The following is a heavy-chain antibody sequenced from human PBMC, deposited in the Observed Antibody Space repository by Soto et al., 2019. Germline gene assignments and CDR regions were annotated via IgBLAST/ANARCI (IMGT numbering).Heavy chain of an antibody. CDR2: ISAYNGNT. V-gene: IGHV1-18*01. CDR3: ARDANPYCSSTSCPPNWFDP. CDR1: GYTFTSYG. D-gene: IGHD2-2*01. Sequence: ASVKVSCKASGYTFTSYGISWVRQAPGQGLEWMGWISAYNGNTNYAQKLQGRVTMTPDTSTSTAYMELRSLRSDETAVYYCARDANPYCSSTSCPPNWFDPWGQGTLVTVSS. J-gene: IGHJ5*02.